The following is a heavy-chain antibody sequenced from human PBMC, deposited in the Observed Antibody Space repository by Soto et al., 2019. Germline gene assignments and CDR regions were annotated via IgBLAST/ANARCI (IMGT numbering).Heavy chain of an antibody. J-gene: IGHJ6*03. CDR3: ARGSFDYYYYYMDV. Sequence: ASETLSLTCTVSGGSISSYYWSWIRQPPGKGLEWIGYIYYSGSTNYNPSLKSRVTISVDTSKNQFSLKLSSVTAADTAVYYCARGSFDYYYYYMDVWDKGTTVTVSS. CDR2: IYYSGST. CDR1: GGSISSYY. V-gene: IGHV4-59*01.